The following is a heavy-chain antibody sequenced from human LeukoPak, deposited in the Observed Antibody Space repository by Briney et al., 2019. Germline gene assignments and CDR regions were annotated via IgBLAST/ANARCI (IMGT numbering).Heavy chain of an antibody. D-gene: IGHD3-22*01. CDR3: AKAVSPYYYDSSGYYFDAFDI. CDR2: ISWNGGSI. CDR1: GFTFDDYA. J-gene: IGHJ3*02. Sequence: PGRSLRLSCAASGFTFDDYAMHWVRQAPGKGLEWVSGISWNGGSIGYADSVKGRFTIYRDNAKNSLYLQMNSLRAEDMALYYCAKAVSPYYYDSSGYYFDAFDIWGQGTMVTVSS. V-gene: IGHV3-9*03.